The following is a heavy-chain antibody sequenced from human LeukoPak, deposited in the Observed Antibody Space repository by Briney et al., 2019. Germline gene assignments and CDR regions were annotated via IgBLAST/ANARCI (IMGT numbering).Heavy chain of an antibody. CDR1: GGSFSGYY. D-gene: IGHD1-1*01. J-gene: IGHJ4*02. V-gene: IGHV4-34*01. CDR2: INHSGST. CDR3: ARKGTGTELNFDY. Sequence: SETLSLTCAVYGGSFSGYYWSWIRQPPGKGLEWIGEINHSGSTNYNPSLKGRVTISVDTSKNQFSLKLSSVTAADTAVYYCARKGTGTELNFDYWGQGTLVTVSS.